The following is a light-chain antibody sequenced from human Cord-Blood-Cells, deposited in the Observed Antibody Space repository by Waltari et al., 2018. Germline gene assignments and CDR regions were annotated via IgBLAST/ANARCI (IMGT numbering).Light chain of an antibody. J-gene: IGKJ3*01. CDR3: QQYNNWPFT. CDR2: GAS. V-gene: IGKV3-15*01. CDR1: QSVSSN. Sequence: SPGERATLSCRASQSVSSNLAWYQQKPGQAPRLLIYGASTRATGIPARFSGSGSGTEFTLTISSLQSEDFAVYYCQQYNNWPFTFGPGTKVDIK.